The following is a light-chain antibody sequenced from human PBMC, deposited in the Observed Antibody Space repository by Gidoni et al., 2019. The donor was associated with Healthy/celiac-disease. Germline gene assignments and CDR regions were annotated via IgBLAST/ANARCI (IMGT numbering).Light chain of an antibody. CDR2: DAS. Sequence: IPMTQSPSSLSASVGDRVTITCQASQDISNYLNWYQQKPGKAPKLLIYDASNLETGVPSRFSGSGSGTDFTFTISSLQPEDIATYYCQQYDNLPRVTFGPGTKVDIK. J-gene: IGKJ3*01. CDR3: QQYDNLPRVT. CDR1: QDISNY. V-gene: IGKV1-33*01.